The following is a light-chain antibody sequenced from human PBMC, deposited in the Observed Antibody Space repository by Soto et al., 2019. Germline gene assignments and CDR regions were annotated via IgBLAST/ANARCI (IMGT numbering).Light chain of an antibody. J-gene: IGLJ2*01. CDR1: SSDVGGYNY. V-gene: IGLV2-11*01. CDR2: DVS. Sequence: QPVLTQPRSVSGSPGQSVTISCTGTSSDVGGYNYVSWYQQHPGKAPKLMIYDVSKRPSGVPDRFSGSKSVNTASLTISGLQAEDEADYYFCSYAGSYTPVFGGGTKLTVL. CDR3: CSYAGSYTPV.